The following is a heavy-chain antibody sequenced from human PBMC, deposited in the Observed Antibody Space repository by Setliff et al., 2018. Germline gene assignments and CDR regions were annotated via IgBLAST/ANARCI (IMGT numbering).Heavy chain of an antibody. V-gene: IGHV3-7*01. CDR2: IHQDGSER. J-gene: IGHJ5*02. D-gene: IGHD3-10*01. CDR3: VRDWASGDDP. CDR1: GFTFGSYW. Sequence: GGSLRLSCAASGFTFGSYWMTWVRQAPEKGLEWVANIHQDGSERHYVDSVKGRFTISRDNAKNSLFLQMNILEVEDTAVYYCVRDWASGDDPWGQGTLVTVSS.